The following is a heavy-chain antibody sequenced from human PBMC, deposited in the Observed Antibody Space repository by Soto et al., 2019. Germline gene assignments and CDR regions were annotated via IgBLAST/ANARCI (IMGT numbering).Heavy chain of an antibody. D-gene: IGHD3-3*01. V-gene: IGHV4-59*08. J-gene: IGHJ5*02. CDR1: GGSISSYY. Sequence: SETLSLTCTVSGGSISSYYWSWIRQPPGKGLEWIGYIYYSGSTNYNPSLKSRVTISVDTSKNQFSLKLSSVTAADTAVYYCARHPFWSGYYTGWRDNWFDPWGQGTLVTVSS. CDR3: ARHPFWSGYYTGWRDNWFDP. CDR2: IYYSGST.